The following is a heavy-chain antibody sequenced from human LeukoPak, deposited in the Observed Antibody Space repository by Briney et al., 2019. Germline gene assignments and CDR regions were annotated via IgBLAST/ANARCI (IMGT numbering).Heavy chain of an antibody. J-gene: IGHJ6*02. V-gene: IGHV1-2*02. CDR3: ARGYDFWSGYYVHYYYGMDV. D-gene: IGHD3-3*01. CDR2: INPNSGGT. CDR1: GYTFTGYY. Sequence: ASVKVSRKASGYTFTGYYMHWVRQAPGQGLEWMGWINPNSGGTNYAQKFQGRVTMTRDTSISTAYMELSRLRSDDTAVYYCARGYDFWSGYYVHYYYGMDVWGQGTTVTVSS.